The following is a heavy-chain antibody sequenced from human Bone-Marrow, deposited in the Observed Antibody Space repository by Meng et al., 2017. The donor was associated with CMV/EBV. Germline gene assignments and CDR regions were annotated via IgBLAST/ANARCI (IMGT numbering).Heavy chain of an antibody. Sequence: ASVKVSCKASGYTFISYGITWVRQAPGQGLEWMGWINPNSGGTNYAQKFQGRVTVTRDTSISTAYMELSRLRSDDTAVYYCARVDPYGGNPYYYYGMDVWGQGTTVTVSS. CDR2: INPNSGGT. V-gene: IGHV1-2*02. J-gene: IGHJ6*02. D-gene: IGHD4/OR15-4a*01. CDR1: GYTFISYG. CDR3: ARVDPYGGNPYYYYGMDV.